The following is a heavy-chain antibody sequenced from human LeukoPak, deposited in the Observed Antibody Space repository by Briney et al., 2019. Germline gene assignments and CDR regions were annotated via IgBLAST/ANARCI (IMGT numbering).Heavy chain of an antibody. J-gene: IGHJ4*02. V-gene: IGHV1-2*02. Sequence: ASVKVSCKASGDTFTGYYMHWVRQAPGQRLEWMGWINPNSGGTNYAQKFQGRVTMTRDTSISTAYMELSRLRSDDTAVYYCARKGRGSGSYLGYWGQGTLVTVSS. CDR1: GDTFTGYY. CDR2: INPNSGGT. CDR3: ARKGRGSGSYLGY. D-gene: IGHD3-10*01.